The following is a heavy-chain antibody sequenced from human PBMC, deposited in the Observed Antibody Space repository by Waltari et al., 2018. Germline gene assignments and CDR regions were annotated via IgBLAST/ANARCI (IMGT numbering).Heavy chain of an antibody. V-gene: IGHV1-24*01. CDR2: FNPEDGEI. Sequence: QVQLEQSGAEVKKPGASMKVSCKVSGYALSELTMHWLRQAPGECLEWMGGFNPEDGEIIYAQKFRGRVTMTEDTSTETVYMDLSSLRSEDTAVYYCATSNSGGRRGFDYWGQGTLVTVSS. CDR1: GYALSELT. CDR3: ATSNSGGRRGFDY. D-gene: IGHD2-15*01. J-gene: IGHJ4*02.